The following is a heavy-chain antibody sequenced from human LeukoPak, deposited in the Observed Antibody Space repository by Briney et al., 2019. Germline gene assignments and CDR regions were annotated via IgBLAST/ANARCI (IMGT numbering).Heavy chain of an antibody. Sequence: PGGSLRLSCAASGFTFSSYWMHWVRQAPGKGLEWIGRSRDRAANYRTEFAASVKGRFTISRDESKNSLYLQMNSLKTEDSAVYYCARLYYESAIFHPFDYWGQGTLATVSS. CDR1: GFTFSSYW. D-gene: IGHD3-16*01. CDR3: ARLYYESAIFHPFDY. V-gene: IGHV3-72*01. CDR2: SRDRAANYRT. J-gene: IGHJ4*02.